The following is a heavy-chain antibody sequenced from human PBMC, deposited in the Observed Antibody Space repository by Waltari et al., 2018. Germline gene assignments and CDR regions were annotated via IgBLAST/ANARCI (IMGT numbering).Heavy chain of an antibody. CDR2: FYSNGST. Sequence: VQLQESGPRLVKPSETLSLKYSVSGGSFSTYYWTWIRQPAGKGLEWIGRFYSNGSTNYNPTRKSRVIMSVDTSKTYFSLKLTSVTTADTAVYYCARTNGGIDGLGSSPTDQYYFYMDVWGKGTTVTVSS. CDR1: GGSFSTYY. V-gene: IGHV4-4*07. CDR3: ARTNGGIDGLGSSPTDQYYFYMDV. J-gene: IGHJ6*03. D-gene: IGHD3-10*01.